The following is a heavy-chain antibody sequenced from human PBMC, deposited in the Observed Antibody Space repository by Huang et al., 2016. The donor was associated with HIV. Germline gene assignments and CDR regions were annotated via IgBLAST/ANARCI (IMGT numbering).Heavy chain of an antibody. CDR1: GGTFNSNA. V-gene: IGHV1-69*13. CDR2: INLVFGTA. CDR3: ARGQLGSYDDYDVIY. Sequence: QVQLVQSGAEVKKPGSSVKVSCRASGGTFNSNAISWVRQAPGQGLEWKGGINLVFGTANYAQKIQGRSTMTADESTSTAYMELSSLRSEDTAVYYCARGQLGSYDDYDVIYWGQGTLVTVPS. J-gene: IGHJ4*02. D-gene: IGHD4-17*01.